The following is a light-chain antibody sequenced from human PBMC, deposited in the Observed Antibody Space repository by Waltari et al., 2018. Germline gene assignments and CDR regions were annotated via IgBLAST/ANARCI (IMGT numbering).Light chain of an antibody. Sequence: QSALTQPASVSGSLGQSITISCTGTNSDIGFYNYVSWYQQHPGKAPKLIIYDVLKWPSGVSSRFSGSKSGNTASLTISGLQAEDEADYYCNSYTGYYTWVFGGGTKLTVL. CDR1: NSDIGFYNY. CDR2: DVL. J-gene: IGLJ3*02. V-gene: IGLV2-14*01. CDR3: NSYTGYYTWV.